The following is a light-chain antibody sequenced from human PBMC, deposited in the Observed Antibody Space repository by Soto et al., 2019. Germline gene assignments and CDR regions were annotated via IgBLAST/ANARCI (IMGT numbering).Light chain of an antibody. J-gene: IGKJ1*01. CDR1: PAIASF. Sequence: DIQLTQSPSTLSASVGDRLTITCRASPAIASFLAWYQQKPGTAPKLLIYDAATLQSGVPSRFSGSRSGTEYTLTIGSLQPEDFATYYCQQLNGSPWTFGQGTKVDIK. CDR3: QQLNGSPWT. CDR2: DAA. V-gene: IGKV1-9*01.